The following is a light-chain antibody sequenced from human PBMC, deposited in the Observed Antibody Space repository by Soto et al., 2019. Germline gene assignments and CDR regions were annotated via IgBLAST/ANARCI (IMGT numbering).Light chain of an antibody. CDR1: QGIRND. V-gene: IGKV1-6*01. CDR3: LQDYNYPWT. J-gene: IGKJ1*01. CDR2: AAS. Sequence: AIQMTQSPSSLSVSVGDSVTITCRASQGIRNDLGWYQQEPGKAPKLLIYAASSLESGVPSRFSGSGSGTDFTLTISSLQPEEFATYYCLQDYNYPWTVGQGTKVDIK.